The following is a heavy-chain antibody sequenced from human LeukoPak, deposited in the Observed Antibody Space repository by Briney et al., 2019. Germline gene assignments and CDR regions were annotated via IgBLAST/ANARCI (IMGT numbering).Heavy chain of an antibody. D-gene: IGHD3-3*01. V-gene: IGHV4-34*01. J-gene: IGHJ4*02. CDR2: INHSGST. Sequence: PSETLSLTCTVTGGSISGYYWSWIRQPPGKGLEWIGEINHSGSTNYNPSLKSRVTISVDTSKNQFSLKLSSVTAADTAVYYCARGGGPFSYYDFWSGDYYFDYWGQGTLVIVSS. CDR3: ARGGGPFSYYDFWSGDYYFDY. CDR1: GGSISGYY.